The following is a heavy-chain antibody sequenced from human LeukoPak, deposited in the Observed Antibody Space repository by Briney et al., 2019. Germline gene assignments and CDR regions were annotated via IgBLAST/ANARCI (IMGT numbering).Heavy chain of an antibody. J-gene: IGHJ4*02. CDR2: IYYSGNT. CDR3: ARAPHFFDTSGSRYYFDY. V-gene: IGHV4-34*11. CDR1: GGSFSGYY. Sequence: PSETLSLTCAVYGGSFSGYYWSWIRQPPGKGLEWIGSIYYSGNTYHSPSLMSRVTISVDTSNNQFSLILSSVTAADTAVYYCARAPHFFDTSGSRYYFDYWGQGALVTVSS. D-gene: IGHD3-22*01.